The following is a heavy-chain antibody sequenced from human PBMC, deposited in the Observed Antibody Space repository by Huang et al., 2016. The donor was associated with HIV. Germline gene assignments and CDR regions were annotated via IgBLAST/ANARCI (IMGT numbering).Heavy chain of an antibody. D-gene: IGHD5-18*01. CDR1: GYTFGSND. V-gene: IGHV1-8*03. J-gene: IGHJ4*02. CDR3: ARGLQGYKIGHYYFDY. Sequence: QVQLVQSGAEVKKPGASVKVSCRASGYTFGSNDINWVRQATGQGLEWRGWMKPNSGNTGYAQKFQGRVTITGNTSISTAYMELSSLRSDDTAVYYCARGLQGYKIGHYYFDYWGQGTLVTVSS. CDR2: MKPNSGNT.